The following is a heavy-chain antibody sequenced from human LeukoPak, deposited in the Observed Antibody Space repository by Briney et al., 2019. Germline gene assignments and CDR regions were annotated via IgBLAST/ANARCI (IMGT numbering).Heavy chain of an antibody. Sequence: PSETLSLTCTVSGGSISSSSYYWGWIRQPPGKGLEWIGSIYYSGSTYYNPSLKSRVTISVDTSKNQFSLKLNSVTAADTAVYYCARFGGIAAAGTWGQGTLVTVSS. J-gene: IGHJ4*02. CDR1: GGSISSSSYY. D-gene: IGHD6-13*01. CDR3: ARFGGIAAAGT. V-gene: IGHV4-39*01. CDR2: IYYSGST.